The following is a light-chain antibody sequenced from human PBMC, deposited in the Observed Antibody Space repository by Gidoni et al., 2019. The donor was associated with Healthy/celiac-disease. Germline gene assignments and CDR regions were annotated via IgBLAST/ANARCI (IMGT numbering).Light chain of an antibody. V-gene: IGKV3-20*01. CDR1: QSVSSSY. Sequence: EIVLTSSPGTLSLSPGESATRSCRASQSVSSSYLAWYQQKPCQAPRLLIYGASSRATGIPDRFSGSGSGTDFTLTISRLEPEDFAVYYCQQYGSSPSMYTFGQGTKLEIK. CDR3: QQYGSSPSMYT. J-gene: IGKJ2*01. CDR2: GAS.